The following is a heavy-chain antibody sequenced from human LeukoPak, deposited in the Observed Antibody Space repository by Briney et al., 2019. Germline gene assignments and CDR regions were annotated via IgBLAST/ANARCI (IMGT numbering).Heavy chain of an antibody. Sequence: SETLSLTCTVSGGSISSSSYYWGWIRQPPGKGLEWIESIYYSGSTYYNPSLKSRVTISVDTSKNQFSLKLSSVTAADTAVYYCGGQGERRSYYYYYMDVWGKGTTVTVSS. D-gene: IGHD1-1*01. J-gene: IGHJ6*03. CDR2: IYYSGST. CDR1: GGSISSSSYY. V-gene: IGHV4-39*01. CDR3: GGQGERRSYYYYYMDV.